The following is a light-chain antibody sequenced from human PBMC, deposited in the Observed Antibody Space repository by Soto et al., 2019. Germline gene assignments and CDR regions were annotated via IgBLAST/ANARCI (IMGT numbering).Light chain of an antibody. CDR3: QSYDSSLSGFV. CDR1: SSNIGAGYD. CDR2: GNS. V-gene: IGLV1-40*01. Sequence: QAVVTQPPSVSGAPGQRVTISCTGSSSNIGAGYDVHWYQQLPGTAPKLLIYGNSNRPSGVPDRFSGSKSGTSASLAITGLQAEDEADYYCQSYDSSLSGFVFGGGTKLTV. J-gene: IGLJ2*01.